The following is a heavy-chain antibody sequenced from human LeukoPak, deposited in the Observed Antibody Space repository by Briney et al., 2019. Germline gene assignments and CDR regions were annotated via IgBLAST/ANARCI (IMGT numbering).Heavy chain of an antibody. CDR1: GYTFTNGG. J-gene: IGHJ4*02. CDR2: ISTYNGNT. D-gene: IGHD3/OR15-3a*01. CDR3: ARTYDSSTGYYFDS. V-gene: IGHV1-18*01. Sequence: ASVKVSCKASGYTFTNGGITWLRQAPGQGLERVGYISTYNGNTDYAQKFQDRVTLTTDTSTSTAYMELRSLRSDDTAVYFCARTYDSSTGYYFDSCGQGTLVTVSS.